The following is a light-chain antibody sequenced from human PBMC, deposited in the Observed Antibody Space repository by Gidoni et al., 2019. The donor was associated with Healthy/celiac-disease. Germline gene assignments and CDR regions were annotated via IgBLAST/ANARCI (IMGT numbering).Light chain of an antibody. CDR2: GAS. J-gene: IGKJ2*01. V-gene: IGKV3-20*01. CDR3: QQYGSSPYT. CDR1: QSVSSSY. Sequence: EIVLTQSPGTLSLSPGERATLSCRASQSVSSSYLAWYQQKPGQAPRLLIYGASSRATGIPYRFSGGGSGTDFTLTISRLEPEDFAVYYCQQYGSSPYTFGQGTKLEIK.